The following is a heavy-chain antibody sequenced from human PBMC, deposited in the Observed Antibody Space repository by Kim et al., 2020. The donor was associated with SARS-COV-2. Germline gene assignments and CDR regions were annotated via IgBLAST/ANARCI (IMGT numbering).Heavy chain of an antibody. D-gene: IGHD3-10*01. CDR2: ISGSGGST. Sequence: GGSLRLSCAASGFTFSSYAMSWVRQAPGKGLEWVSAISGSGGSTYYADSVKGRFTISRDNSKNTLYLQMNSLRAEDTAVYYCAKDYYGSGSRLDFDYWGQGTLVTVSS. V-gene: IGHV3-23*01. CDR1: GFTFSSYA. CDR3: AKDYYGSGSRLDFDY. J-gene: IGHJ4*02.